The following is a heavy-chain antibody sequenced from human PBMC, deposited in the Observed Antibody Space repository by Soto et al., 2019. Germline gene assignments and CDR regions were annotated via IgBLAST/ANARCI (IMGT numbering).Heavy chain of an antibody. CDR3: VRDGTKTLRDWFDP. Sequence: SESLSVACPVSGSSISGFDWSWIRKSAGKGLEWIGRIYATGTTDYNPSLKSRVMMSVDTSKKQFSLKLRSVTAADTAVYYCVRDGTKTLRDWFDPWGQGISVTVS. CDR2: IYATGTT. CDR1: GSSISGFD. J-gene: IGHJ5*02. V-gene: IGHV4-4*07. D-gene: IGHD1-1*01.